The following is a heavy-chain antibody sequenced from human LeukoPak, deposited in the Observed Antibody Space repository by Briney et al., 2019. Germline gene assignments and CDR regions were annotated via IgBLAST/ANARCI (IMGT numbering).Heavy chain of an antibody. V-gene: IGHV3-21*01. CDR2: ISSSSSYI. CDR1: GFTFSSYS. J-gene: IGHJ6*02. CDR3: ARDDYSNYGGYYYYGMDV. D-gene: IGHD4-4*01. Sequence: GGSLRLSCAASGFTFSSYSMNWVRQAPGKGLEWVSSISSSSSYIYYADSVKGRFTISRDNAKNSLYLQMNSLGAEDTAVYYCARDDYSNYGGYYYYGMDVWGQGTTVTVSS.